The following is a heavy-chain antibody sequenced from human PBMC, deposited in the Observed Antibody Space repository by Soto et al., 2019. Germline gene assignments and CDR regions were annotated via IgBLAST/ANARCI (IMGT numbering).Heavy chain of an antibody. J-gene: IGHJ4*02. V-gene: IGHV4-39*01. D-gene: IGHD3-16*01. CDR2: IYYSGST. CDR1: GGSISSSSYY. Sequence: QLQLQESGPGLVKPSETLSLTCTVSGGSISSSSYYWGWIRQPPGKGLEWIGSIYYSGSTYYNPSLKSRVTISVDTSKNQFSLKLSSVTAADTAVYYCARHDHRGGFDYWGQGTLVTVSS. CDR3: ARHDHRGGFDY.